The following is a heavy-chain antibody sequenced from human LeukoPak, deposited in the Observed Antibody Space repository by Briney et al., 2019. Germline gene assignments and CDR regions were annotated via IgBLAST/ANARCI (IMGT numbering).Heavy chain of an antibody. CDR3: AKINGVVIIRGYFDY. CDR2: ISSNGGST. J-gene: IGHJ4*02. D-gene: IGHD3-3*01. Sequence: GXXLRLSCAASGFTFSSYAMHWVRQAPGKGLEYVSVISSNGGSTYYANSVKGGFTISRDNSKNTLYLQMGSLRAEDMAVYYCAKINGVVIIRGYFDYWGQGTLVTVSS. V-gene: IGHV3-64*01. CDR1: GFTFSSYA.